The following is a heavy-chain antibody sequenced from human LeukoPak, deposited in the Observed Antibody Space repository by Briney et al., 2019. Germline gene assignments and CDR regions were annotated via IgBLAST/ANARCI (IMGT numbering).Heavy chain of an antibody. CDR2: IRSKGNSYAT. J-gene: IGHJ4*02. D-gene: IGHD2-21*02. Sequence: PGGSLRLTCAVSGCTFSSCAMHWVRQASGKGLEWVGHIRSKGNSYATAYAASVKGRFPISREASKNTAYLQMHSLNTEDRAVNTLTRLVGDWGDAYSGPGTLVTVSS. V-gene: IGHV3-73*01. CDR3: TRLVGDWGDAY. CDR1: GCTFSSCA.